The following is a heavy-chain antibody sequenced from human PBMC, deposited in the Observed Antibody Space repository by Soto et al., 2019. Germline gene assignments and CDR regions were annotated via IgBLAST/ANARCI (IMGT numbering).Heavy chain of an antibody. V-gene: IGHV1-8*01. CDR3: ARYRTTVPVAFDV. J-gene: IGHJ3*01. CDR2: MNPSGRNT. D-gene: IGHD4-4*01. CDR1: GLAFPIDD. Sequence: QVQLVQSGAEVKKPGASVQVSCKASGLAFPIDDIIWVRQTIGQGLEFMGWMNPSGRNTGYAQKFQGRATFTWNTPTSTAYMDSSGLRSEDTAVYYCARYRTTVPVAFDVWGQGTMVTVSS.